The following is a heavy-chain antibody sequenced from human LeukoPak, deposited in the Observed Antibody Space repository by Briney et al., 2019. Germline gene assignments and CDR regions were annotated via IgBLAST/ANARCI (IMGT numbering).Heavy chain of an antibody. Sequence: SETLSLTCTVPRGPISGPIRSYYWSWLRQPPGKGLEWIGYISSSGSVNDNPSLRSRVTISVDTSKNQFFLNLSSVSAADTAVYYCARIPLGYSGAYYFDYWGQGTLVTVSP. J-gene: IGHJ4*02. V-gene: IGHV4-4*09. D-gene: IGHD5-12*01. CDR2: ISSSGSV. CDR1: RGPISGPIRSYY. CDR3: ARIPLGYSGAYYFDY.